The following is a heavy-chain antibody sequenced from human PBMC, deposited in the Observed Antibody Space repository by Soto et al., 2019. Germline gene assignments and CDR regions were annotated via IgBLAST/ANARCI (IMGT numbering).Heavy chain of an antibody. CDR2: INHSGTV. CDR3: SRAGSGPVRGSNWGFDY. Sequence: QVHLQQWGAGLLKPSETLSLTCAVNGGAFNGYYWTWIRQSPGKGLQWIGEINHSGTVDYNPSLKKQGNISNHQSKKPISLALTSVTGADTALSFLSRAGSGPVRGSNWGFDYWGQGTLVTVSS. CDR1: GGAFNGYY. J-gene: IGHJ4*02. D-gene: IGHD3-16*01. V-gene: IGHV4-34*03.